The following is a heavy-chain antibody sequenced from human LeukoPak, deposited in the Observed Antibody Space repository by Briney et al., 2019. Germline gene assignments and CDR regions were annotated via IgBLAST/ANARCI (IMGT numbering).Heavy chain of an antibody. CDR3: AKDLGYSGYDPLDH. J-gene: IGHJ4*02. V-gene: IGHV3-23*01. CDR2: ISGSGGRT. Sequence: GGSLRLSCAASGFTFSSCGMHWVRQAPGKGLEWVSVISGSGGRTYYADSVKGRFTISRDNSKNTLYLQMNSLRGEDTAVYYCAKDLGYSGYDPLDHWGQGTLVTVSS. D-gene: IGHD5-12*01. CDR1: GFTFSSCG.